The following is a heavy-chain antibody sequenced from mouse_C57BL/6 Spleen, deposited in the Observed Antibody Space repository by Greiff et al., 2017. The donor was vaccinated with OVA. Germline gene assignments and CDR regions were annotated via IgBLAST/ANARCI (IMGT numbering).Heavy chain of an antibody. CDR1: GFTFSSYA. CDR3: TRGDGEGGLDY. D-gene: IGHD3-3*01. CDR2: ISSGGDYI. J-gene: IGHJ2*01. Sequence: EVKLMESGEGLVKPGGSLKLSCAASGFTFSSYAMSWVRQTPEKRLEWVAYISSGGDYIYYADTVKGRFTISRDNARNTLYLQMSSLKSEDTAMDYCTRGDGEGGLDYWGQGTTLTVSS. V-gene: IGHV5-9-1*02.